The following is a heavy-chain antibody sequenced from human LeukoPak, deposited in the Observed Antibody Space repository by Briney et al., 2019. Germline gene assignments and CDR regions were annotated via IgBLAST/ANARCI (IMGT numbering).Heavy chain of an antibody. D-gene: IGHD2-15*01. J-gene: IGHJ4*02. V-gene: IGHV3-48*03. Sequence: GGSLRLSCAASGFTFSSYEMNWVRQAPGKGLEWVSYISSSGSTIYYADSVKGRFTISRDNAKNSLYLQMNSLRAEDTAVYYCARGHGSANCSGGSCYPVYFDCWGQGTLVTVSS. CDR2: ISSSGSTI. CDR1: GFTFSSYE. CDR3: ARGHGSANCSGGSCYPVYFDC.